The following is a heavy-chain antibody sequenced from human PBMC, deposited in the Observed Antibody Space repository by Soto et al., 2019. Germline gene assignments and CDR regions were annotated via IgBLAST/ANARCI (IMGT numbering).Heavy chain of an antibody. J-gene: IGHJ6*02. CDR3: ARVRVAAAGDYYYGMDV. CDR2: IIPIFGTA. Sequence: QVQLVQSGAEVKKPGSSVKVSCKASGGTFSSYALSWVRQAPGQGLEWMGGIIPIFGTANYAQKFQGRVTITADKSTSTAYMELSSLRSEDTAVYYCARVRVAAAGDYYYGMDVWGQGTTVTVSS. D-gene: IGHD6-13*01. V-gene: IGHV1-69*06. CDR1: GGTFSSYA.